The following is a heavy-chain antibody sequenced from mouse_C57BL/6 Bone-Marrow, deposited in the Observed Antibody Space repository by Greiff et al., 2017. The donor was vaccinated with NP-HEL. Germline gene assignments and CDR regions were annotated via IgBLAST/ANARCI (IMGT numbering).Heavy chain of an antibody. V-gene: IGHV1-64*01. D-gene: IGHD3-2*02. CDR3: ARSAQATYYFDY. CDR2: IHPNSGST. Sequence: QVQLQQPGAELVKPGASVKLSCKASGYTFTSYWMHWVKQRPGQGLEWIGMIHPNSGSTNYNEKFKSKATLTVDKSSSTAYMQLSSLTSEDSAVYDGARSAQATYYFDYWGQGTTLTVSS. CDR1: GYTFTSYW. J-gene: IGHJ2*01.